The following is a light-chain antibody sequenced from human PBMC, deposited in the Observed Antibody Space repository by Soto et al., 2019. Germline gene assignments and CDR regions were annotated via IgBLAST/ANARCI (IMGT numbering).Light chain of an antibody. J-gene: IGKJ2*01. CDR2: GTF. V-gene: IGKV3-20*01. CDR3: QQYGSSSMYT. Sequence: EIGLTQSPGTLSLSPGERATLSCRASQSVSSSYLDWYQQKPCQAPSLLIYGTFSRATGIPDRFSGSGSGTDFTLNISRLEPEDFAVYYCQQYGSSSMYTFGQGTKLEIK. CDR1: QSVSSSY.